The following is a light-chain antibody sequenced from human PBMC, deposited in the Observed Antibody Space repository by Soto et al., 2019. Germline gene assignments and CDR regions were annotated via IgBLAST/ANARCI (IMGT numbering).Light chain of an antibody. Sequence: DIQMTQSPSTLSAYVGDRVTITWRASQSINNSLAWYQEKPGKAPRLLIYKASTLEDGVPSRFSGSRSGTEFTLTISSLQPDDFAAYYCHQYDILLYTFGRGTKLEIK. CDR1: QSINNS. CDR2: KAS. V-gene: IGKV1-5*03. J-gene: IGKJ2*01. CDR3: HQYDILLYT.